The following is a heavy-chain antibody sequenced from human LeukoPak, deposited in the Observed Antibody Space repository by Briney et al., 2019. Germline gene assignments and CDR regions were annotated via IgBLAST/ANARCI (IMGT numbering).Heavy chain of an antibody. J-gene: IGHJ5*02. CDR3: ARAQLWFGEPHGWFDP. V-gene: IGHV4-59*12. CDR2: IYYSGST. Sequence: PSETLSLTCTVSGGSISSYYWSWIRQPPGKGLEWIGYIYYSGSTNYNPSLKSRVTISVDTSKNQFSLKLSSVTAADTAVYYCARAQLWFGEPHGWFDPWGQGTLVTVSS. CDR1: GGSISSYY. D-gene: IGHD3-10*01.